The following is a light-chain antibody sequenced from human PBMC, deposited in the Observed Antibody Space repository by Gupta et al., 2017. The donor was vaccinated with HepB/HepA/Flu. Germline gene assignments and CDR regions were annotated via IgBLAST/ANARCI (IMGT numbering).Light chain of an antibody. CDR2: DAS. CDR1: QSVRSS. CDR3: QQTNSWPLLT. V-gene: IGKV3-11*01. Sequence: IVLTQSPATLSLSPGERATLSCRASQSVRSSLAWYQQKPGQAPRLLIYDASDRDTGITARFSGSGCGKHLSLTISSREQEDFAIYYCQQTNSWPLLTFGQGTRMEIE. J-gene: IGKJ5*01.